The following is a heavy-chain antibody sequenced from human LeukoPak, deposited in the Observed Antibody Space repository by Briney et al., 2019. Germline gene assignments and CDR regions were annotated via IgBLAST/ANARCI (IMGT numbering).Heavy chain of an antibody. CDR3: AKDRSCINDVCHGDLDY. CDR2: IYSGGKT. CDR1: GFTVSNNY. D-gene: IGHD2-8*01. J-gene: IGHJ4*02. Sequence: GGSLRLSCAASGFTVSNNYMSWVRQAPGKGLEWVSLIYSGGKTYYADSVKGRFTISRDNSKNTVYLQMNSLRAEDTAVYYCAKDRSCINDVCHGDLDYWGQGTLVTVSS. V-gene: IGHV3-53*01.